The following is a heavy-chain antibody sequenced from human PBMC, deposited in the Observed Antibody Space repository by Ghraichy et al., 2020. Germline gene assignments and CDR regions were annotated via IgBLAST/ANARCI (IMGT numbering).Heavy chain of an antibody. V-gene: IGHV4-59*08. D-gene: IGHD2-2*01. CDR1: GGSISSYY. CDR3: ARHYYCSSTSCYVWDY. J-gene: IGHJ4*02. Sequence: SQTHSLTCTVSGGSISSYYWSWIRQPPGKGLEWIGYIYYSGSTNYNPSLKSRVTISVDTSKNQFSLKLSSVTAADTAVYYCARHYYCSSTSCYVWDYWGQGTLVTVSS. CDR2: IYYSGST.